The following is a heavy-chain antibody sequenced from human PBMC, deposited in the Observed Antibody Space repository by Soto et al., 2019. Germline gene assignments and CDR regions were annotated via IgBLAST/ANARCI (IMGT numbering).Heavy chain of an antibody. CDR3: ARDPLGYYYGSGSPSPYYYGMDV. CDR2: ISSSGSTI. J-gene: IGHJ6*02. V-gene: IGHV3-48*03. CDR1: GFTFSSYE. Sequence: GGSLRLSCAASGFTFSSYEMNWVRQAPGKGLEWVSYISSSGSTIYYADSVKGRFTISRDNAKNSLYLQMNSLRAEDTAVYYCARDPLGYYYGSGSPSPYYYGMDVWGQGTTVTVSS. D-gene: IGHD3-10*01.